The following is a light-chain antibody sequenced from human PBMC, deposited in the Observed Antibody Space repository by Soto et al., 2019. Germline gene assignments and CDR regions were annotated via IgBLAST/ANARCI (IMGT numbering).Light chain of an antibody. CDR3: QQTYNTPLT. V-gene: IGKV1-39*01. J-gene: IGKJ4*01. CDR2: AAS. Sequence: DIQMTQSPSSLSASVGDRVTITCRASQSIGKYLSWFQQTPGNAPKLLIYAASGLQSGVPSRFSGSGSGTDFTLTINSLQREDFATYYCQQTYNTPLTFGGGTKWISN. CDR1: QSIGKY.